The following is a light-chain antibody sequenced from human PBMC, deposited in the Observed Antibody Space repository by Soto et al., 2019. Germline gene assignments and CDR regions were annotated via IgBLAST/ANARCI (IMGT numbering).Light chain of an antibody. V-gene: IGKV1-39*01. CDR2: AAS. Sequence: DIQMTQSPSSLSASVGDRVTMTCRASQSISNYLNWYQRKPGKAPEFLIYAASSLQSGVPSRFSGSGSGTDFTLTISSLQPEDFATYYCQQSYSTPLTFGGGTKVEMK. J-gene: IGKJ4*01. CDR3: QQSYSTPLT. CDR1: QSISNY.